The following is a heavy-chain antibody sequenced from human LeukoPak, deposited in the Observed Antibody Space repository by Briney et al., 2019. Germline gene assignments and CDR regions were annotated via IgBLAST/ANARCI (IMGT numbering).Heavy chain of an antibody. CDR1: GFTFDDYA. Sequence: AGGSLRLSCAASGFTFDDYAMHWVRQAPGKGLEWVSGISWNSGSIGYADSVKGRFTISRDNAKNSLYLQMNSLRAEDTALYYCAKDIVYDSSGYYDYWGQGTLVTVSS. CDR2: ISWNSGSI. D-gene: IGHD3-22*01. CDR3: AKDIVYDSSGYYDY. V-gene: IGHV3-9*01. J-gene: IGHJ4*02.